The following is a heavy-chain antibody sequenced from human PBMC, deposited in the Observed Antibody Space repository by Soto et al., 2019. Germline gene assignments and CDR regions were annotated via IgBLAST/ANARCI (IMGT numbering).Heavy chain of an antibody. Sequence: GGSLRLSCAASGFTFSSYGMHWVRQAPGKGLEWVAVISYDGSNKYYADSVKGRFTISRDNSKNTLYLQMNSLRAEDTAVYYCAKDYDILTGSGGMDVWGQGTTVTVSS. CDR2: ISYDGSNK. CDR1: GFTFSSYG. J-gene: IGHJ6*02. D-gene: IGHD3-9*01. V-gene: IGHV3-30*18. CDR3: AKDYDILTGSGGMDV.